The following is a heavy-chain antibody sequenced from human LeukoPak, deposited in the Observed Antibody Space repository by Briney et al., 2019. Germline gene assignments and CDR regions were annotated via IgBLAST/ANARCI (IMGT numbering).Heavy chain of an antibody. CDR3: ARVPWGIAAAGIDY. Sequence: SVKVSCKASGGTFSSCAISWVRQAPGQGLEWMGGIIPIFGTANYAQKFQGRVTITADESTSTAYMELSGLRSEDTAVYYCARVPWGIAAAGIDYWGQGTLVTVSS. CDR2: IIPIFGTA. J-gene: IGHJ4*02. CDR1: GGTFSSCA. D-gene: IGHD6-13*01. V-gene: IGHV1-69*13.